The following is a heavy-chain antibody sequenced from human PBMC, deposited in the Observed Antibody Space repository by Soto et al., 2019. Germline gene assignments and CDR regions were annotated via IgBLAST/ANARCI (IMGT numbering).Heavy chain of an antibody. CDR2: ISAYNGNT. Sequence: QVQLVQSGAEVKKPGAPVKVSCKASGYTFTSYGISWVRQAPGQGHKLKGRISAYNGNTNDAQKLQGRVTMTTDTSTSTAYMELRSLRSDDTAVYYCAAAPDYDYIWGSYRYMVYWGQGTLVTVSS. D-gene: IGHD3-16*02. CDR1: GYTFTSYG. V-gene: IGHV1-18*01. J-gene: IGHJ4*02. CDR3: AAAPDYDYIWGSYRYMVY.